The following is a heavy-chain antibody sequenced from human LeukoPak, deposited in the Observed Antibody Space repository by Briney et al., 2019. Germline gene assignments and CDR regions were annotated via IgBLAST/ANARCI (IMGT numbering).Heavy chain of an antibody. CDR2: INPTGGST. V-gene: IGHV1-46*01. J-gene: IGHJ4*02. CDR1: GYTFTTYY. Sequence: ASVKVSCKASGYTFTTYYIHWVRQAPGQGLEWMGIINPTGGSTAYAQKFQGRVTMTRDTSTSTVFMEVNSLRSEDTAVYYCALYSSTWYWGQGTLVTVSS. CDR3: ALYSSTWY. D-gene: IGHD6-13*01.